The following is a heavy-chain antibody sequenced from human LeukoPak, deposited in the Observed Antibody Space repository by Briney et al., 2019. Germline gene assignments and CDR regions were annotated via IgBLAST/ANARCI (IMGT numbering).Heavy chain of an antibody. V-gene: IGHV4-4*07. J-gene: IGHJ4*02. Sequence: SETLSLTCSVSGGSISSYYWSWIRQPAGKGLEWIGRIYSSGSTNYNPSLKSRVTMSVDTSKNQFSLKLSSVTAADTAVYYCARDDGYNPLAYYFGYWGQGTLVTVSS. CDR3: ARDDGYNPLAYYFGY. D-gene: IGHD5-24*01. CDR1: GGSISSYY. CDR2: IYSSGST.